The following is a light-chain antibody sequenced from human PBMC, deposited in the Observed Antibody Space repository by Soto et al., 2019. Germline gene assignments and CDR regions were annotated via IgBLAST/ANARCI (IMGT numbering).Light chain of an antibody. J-gene: IGLJ1*01. CDR2: DVS. CDR1: SSAVGGYNY. V-gene: IGLV2-14*03. CDR3: SSYTASSTYV. Sequence: QSALTQPASVSGSPGQSITISCTGTSSAVGGYNYVSWYQHHPGKAPKLMIFDVSNRPSGVSNRFSGSKSGNTASLTISGLQAEDEAEYYCSSYTASSTYVFGTGTKVTV.